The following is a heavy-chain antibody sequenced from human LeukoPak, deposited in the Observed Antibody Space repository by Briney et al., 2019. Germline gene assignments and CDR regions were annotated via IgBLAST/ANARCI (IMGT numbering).Heavy chain of an antibody. CDR2: ISSSGSTI. Sequence: GGSLRLSCAASGFTFSSYEMNWVRQAPGKGLEWVSYISSSGSTIYYADSLKGRFTISRDNAKNSLYLQMNSLRSEDTAAYYCARVNANYYYYGMDVWGQGTTVTVSS. CDR3: ARVNANYYYYGMDV. CDR1: GFTFSSYE. J-gene: IGHJ6*02. V-gene: IGHV3-48*03.